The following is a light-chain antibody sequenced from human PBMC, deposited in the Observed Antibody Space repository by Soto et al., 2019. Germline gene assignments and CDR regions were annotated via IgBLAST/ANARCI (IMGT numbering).Light chain of an antibody. J-gene: IGKJ1*01. V-gene: IGKV3-20*01. CDR1: QSVSSNY. CDR2: GAS. Sequence: EIVLTQSPGTLSLSPGERATLSCRASQSVSSNYLAWYRRKPGQAPRLLFYGASNRATDIPGRFSGSGSGPDFTLTSTSLEAEDLAVYYCQQYGSSPAPFGPGTRVAIK. CDR3: QQYGSSPAP.